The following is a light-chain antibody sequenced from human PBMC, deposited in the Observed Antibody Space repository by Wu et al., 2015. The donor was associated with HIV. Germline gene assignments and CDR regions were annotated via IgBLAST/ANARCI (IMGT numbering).Light chain of an antibody. CDR2: GAS. CDR1: QSISSS. V-gene: IGKV3-15*01. CDR3: QQYNDWPET. J-gene: IGKJ1*01. Sequence: TVLTQSPGTLSLSPGERATLSCRASQSISSSFLAWYQQKPGQAPRLLIYGASTRAAGIPARFSGSGSGTEFTLTINSLQSVDFAVYYCQQYNDWPETFGQGTKVEVK.